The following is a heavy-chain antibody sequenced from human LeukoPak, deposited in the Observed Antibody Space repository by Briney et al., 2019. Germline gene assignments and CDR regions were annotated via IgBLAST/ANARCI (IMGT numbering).Heavy chain of an antibody. Sequence: GGSLRLSCAASGFTFSSYSMNWVRQAPGKGLEWVSSISSSSSYIYYADSVKGRFTISRDNAKNSLYLQMNSLRAEDTAVYYCAGSPDSSWYLNYWGQGTLVTVSS. CDR1: GFTFSSYS. D-gene: IGHD6-13*01. CDR3: AGSPDSSWYLNY. J-gene: IGHJ4*02. CDR2: ISSSSSYI. V-gene: IGHV3-21*04.